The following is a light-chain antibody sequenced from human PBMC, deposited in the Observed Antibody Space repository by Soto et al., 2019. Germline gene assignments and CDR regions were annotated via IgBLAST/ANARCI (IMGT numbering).Light chain of an antibody. J-gene: IGKJ2*01. CDR3: LQDYDYPYT. CDR1: QGIRDD. V-gene: IGKV1-6*01. CDR2: AAS. Sequence: AIQMTQSPSSLSASVGDRVTITCRASQGIRDDLAWYQQRPGKAPKLLIYAASNLQSGVPSRFSGSGSGTDFTLIISSLQPEDFATYCCLQDYDYPYTFGQGTKLEIK.